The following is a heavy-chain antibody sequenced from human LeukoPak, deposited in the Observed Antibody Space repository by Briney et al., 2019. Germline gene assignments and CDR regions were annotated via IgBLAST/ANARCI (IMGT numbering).Heavy chain of an antibody. J-gene: IGHJ3*02. Sequence: GGSLRLSCAASGFTFSNYWVHWVRQGPGEGLVWVSRINSDGSSTSYADSVKGRFTISRDNAKNTLYLQMNSLRAEDTAVYYCARPGGYSANDAFDIWGQGTMVTVSS. CDR3: ARPGGYSANDAFDI. V-gene: IGHV3-74*01. D-gene: IGHD5-12*01. CDR2: INSDGSST. CDR1: GFTFSNYW.